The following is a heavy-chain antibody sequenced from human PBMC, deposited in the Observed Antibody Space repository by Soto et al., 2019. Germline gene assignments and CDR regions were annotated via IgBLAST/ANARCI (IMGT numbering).Heavy chain of an antibody. Sequence: GGSLRLSCAASGFTFSTYGMHWVRQAPGKGLEWVALIWFDGSDKYYADSVKGRFTISRDNSKNTLYLQMNSLRAEDTAVYYCAKWATIFGVVGGWFDPWGQGTLVTVS. D-gene: IGHD3-3*01. CDR1: GFTFSTYG. V-gene: IGHV3-33*06. CDR3: AKWATIFGVVGGWFDP. CDR2: IWFDGSDK. J-gene: IGHJ5*02.